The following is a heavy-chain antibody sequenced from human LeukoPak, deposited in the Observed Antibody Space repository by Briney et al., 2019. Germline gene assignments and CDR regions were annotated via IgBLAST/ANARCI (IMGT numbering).Heavy chain of an antibody. V-gene: IGHV3-48*01. CDR1: GFAFSSYS. Sequence: PGGSLRLSCAASGFAFSSYSMNWVRQAPGKGLEWVSYISSSSSTIYYADSVKGRFTISRDNAKNSLYLQMNSLRAEDTAVYYCARERCALGPDYWGQGTLVTVSS. CDR3: ARERCALGPDY. J-gene: IGHJ4*02. D-gene: IGHD2-15*01. CDR2: ISSSSSTI.